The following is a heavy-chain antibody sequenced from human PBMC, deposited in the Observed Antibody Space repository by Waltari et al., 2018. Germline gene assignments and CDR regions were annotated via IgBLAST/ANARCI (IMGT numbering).Heavy chain of an antibody. D-gene: IGHD6-19*01. CDR3: ARRYSSGWYGGWFDP. Sequence: QVQLQQWGAGLLKPSEPLSLTCAVYGGSLSGYYRRWIRPPPGKGLEWIGEINHSGSTNYNPSLKSRVTISVDTSKNQFSLKLSSVTAADTAVYYCARRYSSGWYGGWFDPWGQGTLVTVSS. CDR2: INHSGST. V-gene: IGHV4-34*01. J-gene: IGHJ5*02. CDR1: GGSLSGYY.